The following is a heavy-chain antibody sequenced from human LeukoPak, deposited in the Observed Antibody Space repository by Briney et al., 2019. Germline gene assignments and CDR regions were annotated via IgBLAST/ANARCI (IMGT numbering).Heavy chain of an antibody. J-gene: IGHJ4*02. CDR3: ARAVISSSSFDY. D-gene: IGHD6-6*01. Sequence: GSLRLSCAASGFTFSDYYMSWIRQAPGKGLEWVSYISSSGSTIYYADSVKGRFTISRDNAKNSLYLQMNSLRAEDTAVYYCARAVISSSSFDYWGQGTLVTVSS. CDR1: GFTFSDYY. CDR2: ISSSGSTI. V-gene: IGHV3-11*04.